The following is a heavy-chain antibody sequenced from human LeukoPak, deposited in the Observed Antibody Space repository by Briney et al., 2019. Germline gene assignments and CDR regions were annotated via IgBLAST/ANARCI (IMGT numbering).Heavy chain of an antibody. CDR3: ARRYSNYFFDY. CDR2: IYHSGST. V-gene: IGHV4-38-2*01. Sequence: SETLSLTCAVSGYSITSGYYWAWIWPPPGKGLEWIGNIYHSGSTYYNPSLKSRVTVSVDTSKNQFSLKLSSVTAADTAVYYCARRYSNYFFDYWGQGTLVTVSS. CDR1: GYSITSGYY. D-gene: IGHD4-11*01. J-gene: IGHJ4*02.